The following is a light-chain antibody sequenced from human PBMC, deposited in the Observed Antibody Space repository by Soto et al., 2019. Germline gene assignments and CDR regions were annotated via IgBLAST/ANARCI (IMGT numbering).Light chain of an antibody. CDR3: QEYSTFS. Sequence: DIQMTQSPSTLSASIGDRVAITCRASQSISSWLAWYQQKPGKAPNLLIFDASTFESGVSSRFSGSASGTDFTLTISSLQPDDFATYYCQEYSTFSFGQGTKVEV. CDR1: QSISSW. J-gene: IGKJ1*01. CDR2: DAS. V-gene: IGKV1-5*01.